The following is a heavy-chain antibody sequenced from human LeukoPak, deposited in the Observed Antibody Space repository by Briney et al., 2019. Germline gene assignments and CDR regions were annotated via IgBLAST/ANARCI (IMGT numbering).Heavy chain of an antibody. Sequence: PSETLSLTCTVSGGSISSYYWSWIRQPAGKGLEWIGRIYTSGSTNYNPSLKSRVTMSVDTSKNQFSLKLSSVTAADTAVYYCARVRDSSGYFCTDDAFDIWGQGTMVTVSS. V-gene: IGHV4-4*07. CDR2: IYTSGST. D-gene: IGHD3-22*01. J-gene: IGHJ3*02. CDR1: GGSISSYY. CDR3: ARVRDSSGYFCTDDAFDI.